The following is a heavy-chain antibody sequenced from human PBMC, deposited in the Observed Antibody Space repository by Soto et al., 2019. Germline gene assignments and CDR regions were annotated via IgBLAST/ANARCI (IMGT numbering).Heavy chain of an antibody. CDR2: IYSGGST. CDR3: ARAGVISAGTNYYYYYMYV. Sequence: GGSLRLSCAASGFTVSSNYMSWVRQAPGKGLEWVSVIYSGGSTYYADSVKGRFTISRDNSKNTLYLQMNSLRAEDTAVYYCARAGVISAGTNYYYYYMYVWGKGTTVTVSS. D-gene: IGHD1-1*01. CDR1: GFTVSSNY. V-gene: IGHV3-66*01. J-gene: IGHJ6*03.